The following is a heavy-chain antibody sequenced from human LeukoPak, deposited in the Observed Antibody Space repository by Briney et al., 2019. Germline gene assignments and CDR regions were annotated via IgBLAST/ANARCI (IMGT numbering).Heavy chain of an antibody. CDR1: GYTFTSYG. CDR2: ISAYNGNT. J-gene: IGHJ4*02. D-gene: IGHD4-17*01. CDR3: ARDDYGDYPLYFDY. Sequence: GASVKVSCKASGYTFTSYGISWVRQAPGRGLEWMGWISAYNGNTNYAQKLQGRVTMTTDTSTSTAYMELRSLRSDDTAVYYCARDDYGDYPLYFDYWGQGTLVTVSS. V-gene: IGHV1-18*04.